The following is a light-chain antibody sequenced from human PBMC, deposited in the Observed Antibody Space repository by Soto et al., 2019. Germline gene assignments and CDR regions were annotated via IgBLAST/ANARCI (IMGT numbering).Light chain of an antibody. J-gene: IGKJ1*01. CDR3: QQYNNWWK. Sequence: EIVMTQSLATLSVSPGARATLSCRASQSVSSNLAWYQQKPGQARRLLIYGASTGYTGIPARFSGSGSGTQFTLTISSLQSQDFAVYYCQQYNNWWKFGQGTKVEIK. V-gene: IGKV3-15*01. CDR2: GAS. CDR1: QSVSSN.